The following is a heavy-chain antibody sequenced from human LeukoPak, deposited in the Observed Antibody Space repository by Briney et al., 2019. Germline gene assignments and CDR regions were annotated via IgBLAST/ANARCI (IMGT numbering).Heavy chain of an antibody. Sequence: SQTLSLTCTVSGGSISSGSYYWSWIRQPAGKGLEWIGRIYTSGSTNYNPSLKSRVTISVDTSKNQFSLKLSSVTAADTAVYYCARGGPPGIAAAGIRRLGYYYYMDVWGKGTTVTISS. CDR2: IYTSGST. CDR1: GGSISSGSYY. D-gene: IGHD6-13*01. V-gene: IGHV4-61*02. CDR3: ARGGPPGIAAAGIRRLGYYYYMDV. J-gene: IGHJ6*03.